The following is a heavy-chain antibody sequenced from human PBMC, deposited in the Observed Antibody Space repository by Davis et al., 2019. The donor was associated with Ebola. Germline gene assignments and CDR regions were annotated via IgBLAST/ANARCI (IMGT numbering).Heavy chain of an antibody. V-gene: IGHV1-46*01. CDR3: ARDHIVLMVYASSPDF. CDR2: INPSGGTT. Sequence: ASVKVSCKASGYTFTNFFMHWVRQAPGQGLEWMGIINPSGGTTIYAQRFQGRVTMTRDTSTSTVYMELRSLRSEDTAVYYCARDHIVLMVYASSPDFWGQGTLVTVSS. J-gene: IGHJ4*02. CDR1: GYTFTNFF. D-gene: IGHD2-8*01.